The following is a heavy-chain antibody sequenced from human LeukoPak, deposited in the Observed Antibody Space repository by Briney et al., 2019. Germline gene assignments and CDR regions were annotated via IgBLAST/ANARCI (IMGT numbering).Heavy chain of an antibody. CDR2: IRYDGSNK. J-gene: IGHJ4*02. V-gene: IGHV3-30*02. CDR3: ARAAWRGYFFDY. Sequence: GGSLRLSCAASGFTFSSYGMHWVRQAPGKGLEWVAFIRYDGSNKYYADSVKGRFTISRENAKNSLYLQMNSLRAGDTAVYYCARAAWRGYFFDYWGQGTLVTVSS. D-gene: IGHD2/OR15-2a*01. CDR1: GFTFSSYG.